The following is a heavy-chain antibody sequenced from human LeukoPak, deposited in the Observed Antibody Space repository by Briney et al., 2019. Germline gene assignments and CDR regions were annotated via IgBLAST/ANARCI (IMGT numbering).Heavy chain of an antibody. J-gene: IGHJ4*02. Sequence: SETLSLTCTVSGGSISSSSYYWGWIRQPPGKGLEWIGSIYHSGSTYYNPSLKSRVIISVDTSKNQFSLKLSSVTAADTAVYYCARGLWLRGSSDFDYWGQGTLVTASS. V-gene: IGHV4-39*07. CDR2: IYHSGST. CDR3: ARGLWLRGSSDFDY. CDR1: GGSISSSSYY. D-gene: IGHD6-13*01.